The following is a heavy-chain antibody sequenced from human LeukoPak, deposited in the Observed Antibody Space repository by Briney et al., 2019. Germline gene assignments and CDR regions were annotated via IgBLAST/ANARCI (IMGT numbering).Heavy chain of an antibody. CDR1: GGSFSGYY. CDR3: ARCTGYCSGGSCDGYYYYYYMDV. Sequence: SETLSLTCAVYGGSFSGYYWSWIRQPPGKGLEWIGEINHSGSTNYNPSLKSRVTISVDTSKNQFSLKLSSVTAADTAVYYCARCTGYCSGGSCDGYYYYYYMDVWGKGTTVTVSS. CDR2: INHSGST. J-gene: IGHJ6*03. D-gene: IGHD2-15*01. V-gene: IGHV4-34*01.